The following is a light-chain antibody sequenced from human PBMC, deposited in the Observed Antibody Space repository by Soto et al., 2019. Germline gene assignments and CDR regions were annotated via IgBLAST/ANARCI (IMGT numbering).Light chain of an antibody. J-gene: IGLJ3*02. CDR2: DVS. CDR3: CSYAGTYWV. V-gene: IGLV2-11*01. CDR1: SNDVGGYNY. Sequence: QSVLTQPRSVSGSPGQSVTISCTGTSNDVGGYNYVSWFQQHPGKVPKLMVYDVSYRPSGVPDRFSGSKSGNTASLTISGLQADDEGDYYCCSYAGTYWVFGGGTKPTVL.